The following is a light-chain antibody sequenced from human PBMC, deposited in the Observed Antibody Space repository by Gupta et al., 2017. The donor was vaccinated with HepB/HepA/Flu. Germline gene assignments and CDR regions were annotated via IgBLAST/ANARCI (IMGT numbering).Light chain of an antibody. CDR1: QSISSY. J-gene: IGKJ1*01. V-gene: IGKV1-39*01. CDR3: QQSYSTPQA. Sequence: DIQMTQSPSSLSASVGARVTSTCRASQSISSYLNWYQQKPGKAPKLLIYAASSLQSGVPSRFSGSGYGTDFTLTISRLQPEDFATYYCQQSYSTPQAFGQGTKVEIK. CDR2: AAS.